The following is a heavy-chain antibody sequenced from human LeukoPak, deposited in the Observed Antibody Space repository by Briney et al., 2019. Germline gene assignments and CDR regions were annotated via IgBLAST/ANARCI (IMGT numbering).Heavy chain of an antibody. CDR3: ARGNYDIWTGYDY. Sequence: GGSLRLSCAASGFAFSRFGMHWVRQAPGKGLEWLAAIWYDGRNKYYAESVRGRFSISRDNSKNTLYLQTDSLRAEDTAVYYCARGNYDIWTGYDYWGQGTLVTVSS. V-gene: IGHV3-33*01. D-gene: IGHD3-9*01. CDR1: GFAFSRFG. CDR2: IWYDGRNK. J-gene: IGHJ4*02.